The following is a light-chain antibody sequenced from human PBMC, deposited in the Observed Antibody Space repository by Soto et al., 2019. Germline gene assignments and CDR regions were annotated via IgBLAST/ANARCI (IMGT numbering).Light chain of an antibody. V-gene: IGKV1-5*03. Sequence: DIQMTQSPSTLSASVGDRVTMTCWASQGISDWLAWYQQKPGKAPKVLIYKASILETGVPSRFSGSASGTEFTLTISSLQPDDFATYYCQQYNTYSTFGGGTKVEI. CDR1: QGISDW. J-gene: IGKJ4*01. CDR2: KAS. CDR3: QQYNTYST.